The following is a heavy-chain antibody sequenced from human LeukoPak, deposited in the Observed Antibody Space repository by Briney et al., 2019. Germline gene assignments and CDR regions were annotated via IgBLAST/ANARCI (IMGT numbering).Heavy chain of an antibody. D-gene: IGHD3-10*01. V-gene: IGHV3-21*04. CDR3: AKDITMVRGVMCFDY. CDR2: ISSSSSYI. J-gene: IGHJ4*02. CDR1: GFTFSSYS. Sequence: GGSLRLSCAASGFTFSSYSMNWVRQAPGKGLEWVSSISSSSSYIYYADSVKGRFTISRDNAKNSLYLQMNSLRAEDTAVYYCAKDITMVRGVMCFDYWGQGTLVTVSS.